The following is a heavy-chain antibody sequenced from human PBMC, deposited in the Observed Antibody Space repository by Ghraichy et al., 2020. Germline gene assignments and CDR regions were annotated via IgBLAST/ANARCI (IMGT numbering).Heavy chain of an antibody. CDR3: ARVERRYCSGGSCSFDY. Sequence: ASVKVSCKASGYTFTGYYMHWVRQAPGQGLEWMGWINPNSGGTNYAQKFQGRVTMTRDTSISTAYMELSRLRSDDTAVYYCARVERRYCSGGSCSFDYWGQGTLVTVSS. D-gene: IGHD2-15*01. CDR2: INPNSGGT. V-gene: IGHV1-2*02. CDR1: GYTFTGYY. J-gene: IGHJ4*02.